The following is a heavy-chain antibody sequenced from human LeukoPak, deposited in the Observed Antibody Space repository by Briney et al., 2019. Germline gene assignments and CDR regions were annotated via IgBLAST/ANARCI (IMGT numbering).Heavy chain of an antibody. Sequence: SETLSLTCTVSGGSISSGGYYWSWIRQPPGKGLEWIGYIYHSGSTYYNPSLKSRVTISVDRSKNQFSLKLSSVTAADTAVYYCATKMVRGVDRPQDYYYYYMDVWGKGTTVTVSS. J-gene: IGHJ6*03. V-gene: IGHV4-30-2*01. D-gene: IGHD3-10*01. CDR3: ATKMVRGVDRPQDYYYYYMDV. CDR2: IYHSGST. CDR1: GGSISSGGYY.